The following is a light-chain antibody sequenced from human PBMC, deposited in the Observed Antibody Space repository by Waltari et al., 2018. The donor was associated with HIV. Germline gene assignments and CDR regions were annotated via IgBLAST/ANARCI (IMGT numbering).Light chain of an antibody. CDR3: QQYNNWPLTWT. Sequence: EIVMTQSPATLSVSPGERATLSCRASQSVSSNLAWYQQKACKSPRLLLYGASTRATGIPARFSGSGSGTEFTLTISSLQSEDFAIYYCQQYNNWPLTWTFGQGTKVEIK. J-gene: IGKJ1*01. CDR2: GAS. CDR1: QSVSSN. V-gene: IGKV3-15*01.